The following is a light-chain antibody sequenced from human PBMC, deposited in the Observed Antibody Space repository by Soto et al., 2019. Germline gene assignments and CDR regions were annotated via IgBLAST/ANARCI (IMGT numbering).Light chain of an antibody. J-gene: IGKJ1*01. CDR2: KAS. CDR3: QQYHNLWT. CDR1: QSISSW. V-gene: IGKV1-5*03. Sequence: DIQMTQSPSTLSASVGDRVTITCRASQSISSWLAWYQQKPGKAPKLLIYKASTLKSGVPSRFSGSGSGTEFTLTITSLQSEDFALYYCQQYHNLWTFGQGTKVDIK.